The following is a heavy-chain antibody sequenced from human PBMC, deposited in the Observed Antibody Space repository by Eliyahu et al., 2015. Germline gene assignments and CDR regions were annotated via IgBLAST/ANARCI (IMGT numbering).Heavy chain of an antibody. J-gene: IGHJ5*02. D-gene: IGHD3-16*02. CDR2: INHSGST. CDR3: AKSGGLRLGELSLYNWFDP. V-gene: IGHV4-34*02. CDR1: XGSFSTXS. Sequence: QMQLQQWGAGLLXPXETLSLTXXVXXGSFSTXSWNWIRQPPGXGLXWIGEINHSGSTNYNPSLSSRVIMSVDASKNQFSLNLTSMTAADTAVYYCAKSGGLRLGELSLYNWFDPWGQGTLVSVSS.